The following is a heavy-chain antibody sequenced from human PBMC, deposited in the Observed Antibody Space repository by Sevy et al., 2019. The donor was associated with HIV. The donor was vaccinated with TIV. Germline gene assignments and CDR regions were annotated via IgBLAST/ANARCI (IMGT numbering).Heavy chain of an antibody. CDR3: ARAGGAKDYGMDV. Sequence: SETLSLTCTVSGGSISDFYWSWIRQPPGKGLEWLGYIYHRGSTNYKPSLASRVTISVDTYKNQFSLTLSSVTAADTALYYCARAGGAKDYGMDVWGQGTTVTVSS. V-gene: IGHV4-59*01. CDR2: IYHRGST. D-gene: IGHD3-10*01. CDR1: GGSISDFY. J-gene: IGHJ6*02.